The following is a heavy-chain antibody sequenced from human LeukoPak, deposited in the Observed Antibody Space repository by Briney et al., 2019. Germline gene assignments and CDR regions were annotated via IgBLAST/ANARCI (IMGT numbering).Heavy chain of an antibody. J-gene: IGHJ4*02. CDR3: ARLKDDVTKLDY. D-gene: IGHD2-8*01. CDR2: INQDGSQK. Sequence: PGGSLRLSCAASGFTFSTYWMSWVRQAPGKGLEWVANINQDGSQKRYVDSVQDRFTISRDNTKNSLFLQMNSLRAEDTAVYYCARLKDDVTKLDYWGQGTLVTVSS. CDR1: GFTFSTYW. V-gene: IGHV3-7*01.